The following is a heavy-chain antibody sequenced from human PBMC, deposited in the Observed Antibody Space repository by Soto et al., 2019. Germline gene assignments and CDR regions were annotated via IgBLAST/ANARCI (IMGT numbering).Heavy chain of an antibody. CDR2: ISGSGGST. D-gene: IGHD3-10*01. CDR1: GLPFSSHA. CDR3: AKDRSGPFYYFDY. J-gene: IGHJ4*02. V-gene: IGHV3-23*01. Sequence: PGRSFRLWCAASGLPFSSHAISCDRQVPGKGLEWVSAISGSGGSTYYADSVKGRFTISRDNSKNTLYLQMNSLRAEDTAVYYCAKDRSGPFYYFDYWGQGT.